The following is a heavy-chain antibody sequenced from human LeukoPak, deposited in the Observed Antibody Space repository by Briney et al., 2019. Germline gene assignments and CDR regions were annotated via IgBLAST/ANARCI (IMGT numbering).Heavy chain of an antibody. CDR3: ARWGPHCVGDSCSLYYYGMDV. V-gene: IGHV3-7*04. CDR2: IIYDGGEK. D-gene: IGHD2-21*01. J-gene: IGHJ6*02. Sequence: GGSLRDSCADPVFTLTRYWITTVCPAPRERGGWVANIIYDGGEKYYADSLKGRFTSSRDNANNSLSLQMNTLRGEDTGVYDCARWGPHCVGDSCSLYYYGMDVWGHGSSVTVS. CDR1: VFTLTRYW.